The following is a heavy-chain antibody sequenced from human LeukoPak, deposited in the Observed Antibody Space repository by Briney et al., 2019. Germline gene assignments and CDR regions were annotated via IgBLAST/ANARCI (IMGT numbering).Heavy chain of an antibody. D-gene: IGHD6-13*01. J-gene: IGHJ4*02. CDR2: ISYDGSNK. CDR3: ARDSSSWYD. V-gene: IGHV3-30-3*01. Sequence: GGSLRLSCAASGFTFSSYAMHWVRQAPGKGLEWVAVISYDGSNKYYADSVKGRFTISRDNSKNTLYLQMNSLRSDDTAVYYCARDSSSWYDWGQGTLVTVSS. CDR1: GFTFSSYA.